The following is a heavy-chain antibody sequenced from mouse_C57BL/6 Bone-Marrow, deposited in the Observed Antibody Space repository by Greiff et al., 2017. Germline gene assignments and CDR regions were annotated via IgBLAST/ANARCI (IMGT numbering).Heavy chain of an antibody. CDR2: IDPENGST. V-gene: IGHV14-3*01. D-gene: IGHD1-1*01. CDR3: ASYGTTGVATDWYFDV. Sequence: VQLQQSVAELVKPGASVKLSCTASGYNIKNYYMHWVKQRPEQGLEWIGRIDPENGSTKYAPKFKGKATMTADTSSNTAYLQLSSLTSVDTAVYYCASYGTTGVATDWYFDVWGKGTTVTVSS. CDR1: GYNIKNYY. J-gene: IGHJ1*03.